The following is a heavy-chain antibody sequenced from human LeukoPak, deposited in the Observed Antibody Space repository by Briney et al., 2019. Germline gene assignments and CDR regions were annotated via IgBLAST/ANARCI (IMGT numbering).Heavy chain of an antibody. V-gene: IGHV5-10-1*01. CDR3: AIINHPDGRVY. J-gene: IGHJ4*02. D-gene: IGHD5-24*01. Sequence: GESLKISCKGSGFSFTSYWISWVRQKPGKGLEWMGRIDPSDSSTNYSPSLQGHVTISADKSIITASLQWSSLKASDTAKYYCAIINHPDGRVYWGQGTLVTVSS. CDR1: GFSFTSYW. CDR2: IDPSDSST.